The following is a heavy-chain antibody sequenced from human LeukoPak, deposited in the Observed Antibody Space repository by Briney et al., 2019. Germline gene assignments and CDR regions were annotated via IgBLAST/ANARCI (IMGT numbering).Heavy chain of an antibody. CDR1: GGSFSGYY. J-gene: IGHJ4*02. V-gene: IGHV4-34*01. D-gene: IGHD3-22*01. CDR2: INDSGSA. Sequence: SETLSLTYAVYGGSFSGYYWSWIRQPPGKGLEWVGEINDSGSANYNPSLKSRVIISIDTSKSQFSLKLTSVTAADTAIYYCASIFGLDYYDSSGQFDYWGQGTLVTVSS. CDR3: ASIFGLDYYDSSGQFDY.